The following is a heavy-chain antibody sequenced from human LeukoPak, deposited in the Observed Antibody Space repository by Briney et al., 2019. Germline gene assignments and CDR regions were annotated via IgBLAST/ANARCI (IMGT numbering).Heavy chain of an antibody. V-gene: IGHV3-30*18. CDR2: ISYDGSNK. CDR1: GFTFSSYD. D-gene: IGHD3-16*01. CDR3: AKDYGPVASYYYGMDV. Sequence: GGSLRLSCAASGFTFSSYDMHWVRQAPGKGLEWVAVISYDGSNKYYADSVKGRFTISRDNSKNTLYLQMNSLRAEDTAVYYCAKDYGPVASYYYGMDVWGQGTTVTVSS. J-gene: IGHJ6*02.